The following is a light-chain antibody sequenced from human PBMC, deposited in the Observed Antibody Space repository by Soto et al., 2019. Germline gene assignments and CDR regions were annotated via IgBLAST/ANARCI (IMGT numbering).Light chain of an antibody. CDR2: NND. J-gene: IGLJ1*01. Sequence: QSVLTQSPSASGTPGQRVTISCSGGSSNIGTNSVNWYQQLPGRAPKLLIYNNDLRPSGVPDRFSGSKSGTSASLAISGPQSEDEADYYCAAWDDSLNGFYVFGIGTKLTVL. CDR3: AAWDDSLNGFYV. CDR1: SSNIGTNS. V-gene: IGLV1-44*01.